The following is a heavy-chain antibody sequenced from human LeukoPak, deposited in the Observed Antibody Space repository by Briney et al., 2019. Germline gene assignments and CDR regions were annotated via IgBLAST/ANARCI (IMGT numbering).Heavy chain of an antibody. CDR2: ISSGATTI. J-gene: IGHJ4*02. CDR3: ARNPYCSGGSCYGGPHY. Sequence: GGSLRLSCAASGFTFSDYYMSWIRQAPGKGLEWVSYISSGATTIYYADSVKGRFTISRDNSKNTLYLQMNSLRAEDTAVYYCARNPYCSGGSCYGGPHYWGQGTLVTVSS. CDR1: GFTFSDYY. D-gene: IGHD2-15*01. V-gene: IGHV3-11*01.